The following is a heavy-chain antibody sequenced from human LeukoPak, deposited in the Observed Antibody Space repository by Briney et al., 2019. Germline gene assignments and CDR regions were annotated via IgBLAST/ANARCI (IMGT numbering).Heavy chain of an antibody. D-gene: IGHD3-22*01. CDR2: ISSSSSYI. Sequence: GGSLRLSCAASGFTFSSYSMNWVRQAPGKGLEWVSSISSSSSYIYYADSVKGRFTISRDNAKNSPYLQMNSLRAEDTAVYYCARGRAGYYDSSGYYRPIDYWGQGTLVTVSS. J-gene: IGHJ4*02. CDR1: GFTFSSYS. V-gene: IGHV3-21*01. CDR3: ARGRAGYYDSSGYYRPIDY.